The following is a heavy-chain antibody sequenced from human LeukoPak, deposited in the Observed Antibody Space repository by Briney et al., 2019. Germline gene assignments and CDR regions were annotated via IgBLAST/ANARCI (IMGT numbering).Heavy chain of an antibody. Sequence: GGSLRLSCAASGFTFSSYAMSWVRQAPGKGLEWVSAISGSGGSTYYADSVKGRFTISRDNSKNTQYLQMNSLRAEDTAVYYCAKDRIAVAGSSDAFDIWGQGTMVTVSS. V-gene: IGHV3-23*01. CDR2: ISGSGGST. J-gene: IGHJ3*02. CDR3: AKDRIAVAGSSDAFDI. CDR1: GFTFSSYA. D-gene: IGHD6-19*01.